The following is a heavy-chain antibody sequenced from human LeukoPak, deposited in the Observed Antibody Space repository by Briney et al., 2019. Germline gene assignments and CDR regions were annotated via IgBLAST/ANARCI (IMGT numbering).Heavy chain of an antibody. CDR2: ISSSGSTI. CDR3: ARVDSSGDDFDY. V-gene: IGHV3-11*04. Sequence: TGGSLRLSCAASGFTFSDYYMSWIRQAPGKGLEWVSYISSSGSTIYYADSVKGRLTISRDNAKNSLYLQMNSLRAEDTAVYYCARVDSSGDDFDYWGQGTLVTVSS. D-gene: IGHD3-22*01. J-gene: IGHJ4*02. CDR1: GFTFSDYY.